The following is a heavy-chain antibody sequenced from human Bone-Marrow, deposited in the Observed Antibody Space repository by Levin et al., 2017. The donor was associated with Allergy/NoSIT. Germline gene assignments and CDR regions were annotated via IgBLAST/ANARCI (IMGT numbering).Heavy chain of an antibody. CDR1: TGSISDYY. D-gene: IGHD2/OR15-2a*01. CDR3: ARGGWGHSTTDPFYFDS. Sequence: KSSETLSLTCSVSTGSISDYYWSWIRQSPGKGLVWIGYIYHSGTSTNYNPSLESRVTISIDRSKNQFYLKMTSVTAADTAVYYCARGGWGHSTTDPFYFDSWGQGTLVTVSS. V-gene: IGHV4-59*01. J-gene: IGHJ4*02. CDR2: IYHSGTST.